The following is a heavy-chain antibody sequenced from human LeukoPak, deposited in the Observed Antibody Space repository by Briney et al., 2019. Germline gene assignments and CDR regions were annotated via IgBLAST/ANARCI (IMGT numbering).Heavy chain of an antibody. CDR1: GFTFSSYG. CDR2: ISYDGNNK. V-gene: IGHV3-30*19. Sequence: GRSLRLSCTASGFTFSSYGMHWVRQAPGKGLECVAVISYDGNNKNEADSVKGRFSISRDNSKNTMYLQMNGLITEDTAVYYCARDFSGWHTIDYWGQGALVTVSS. CDR3: ARDFSGWHTIDY. J-gene: IGHJ4*02. D-gene: IGHD6-19*01.